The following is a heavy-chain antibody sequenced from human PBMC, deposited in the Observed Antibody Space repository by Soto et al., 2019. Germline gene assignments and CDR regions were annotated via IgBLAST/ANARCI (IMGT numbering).Heavy chain of an antibody. D-gene: IGHD2-21*01. Sequence: GGSLILSCAASGLTFISYWMHWVRQAPGKGLVWVSRINTDGSVAMYVDSVKGRFTISRDNAKNTLYLHMNRLRAEDTAVYYCVRDMQLWYIDSWGQGTLVTVSS. CDR3: VRDMQLWYIDS. V-gene: IGHV3-74*03. CDR2: INTDGSVA. J-gene: IGHJ4*02. CDR1: GLTFISYW.